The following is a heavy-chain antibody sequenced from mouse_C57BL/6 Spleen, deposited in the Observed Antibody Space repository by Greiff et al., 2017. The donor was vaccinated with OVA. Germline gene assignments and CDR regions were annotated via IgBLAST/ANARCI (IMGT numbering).Heavy chain of an antibody. D-gene: IGHD1-1*01. CDR3: ARNWGYGSSYYFDY. J-gene: IGHJ2*01. V-gene: IGHV2-9-1*01. CDR2: IWTGGGT. Sequence: VQLQESGPGLVAPSQSLSITCTVSGFSLTSYAISWVRQPPGKGLEWLGVIWTGGGTNYNSALKSRLSISKDNSKSQVFLKMNSLQTDDTARYYCARNWGYGSSYYFDYWGQGTTLTVSS. CDR1: GFSLTSYA.